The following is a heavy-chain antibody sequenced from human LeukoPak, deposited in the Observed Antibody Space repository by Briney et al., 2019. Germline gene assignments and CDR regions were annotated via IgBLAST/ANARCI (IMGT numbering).Heavy chain of an antibody. D-gene: IGHD1-14*01. V-gene: IGHV4-38-2*02. CDR3: ARAREPLIYTYYFEY. CDR1: GFSISSGYY. Sequence: SETLSLTCSVSGFSISSGYYWGWIRQPPGKGLEWIGRIYHSGSTYYDPSLKSRVTISVDTSRNQFSLKLSSVTAADTAVYYCARAREPLIYTYYFEYWGQGTLVTVSS. J-gene: IGHJ4*02. CDR2: IYHSGST.